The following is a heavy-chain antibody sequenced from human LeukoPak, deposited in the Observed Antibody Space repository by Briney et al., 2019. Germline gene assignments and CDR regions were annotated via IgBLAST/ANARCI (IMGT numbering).Heavy chain of an antibody. D-gene: IGHD2-8*01. CDR2: IKQDGSEK. CDR1: GFTFSRCW. Sequence: GGSLRLSCAASGFTFSRCWMSWVRQAPGKGLEWVANIKQDGSEKYYVDSVKGRFTISRDNAKNSLYLQMNSLRAEDTAVYYCAGDIVLMVYAIELDYYYMDVWGKGTTVTVSS. J-gene: IGHJ6*03. V-gene: IGHV3-7*01. CDR3: AGDIVLMVYAIELDYYYMDV.